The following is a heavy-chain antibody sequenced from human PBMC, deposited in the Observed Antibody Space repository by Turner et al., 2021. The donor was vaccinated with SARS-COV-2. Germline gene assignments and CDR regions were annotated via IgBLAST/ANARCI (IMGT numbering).Heavy chain of an antibody. CDR3: ARGCGGSSGCFLIDY. CDR1: GFTFSNHG. D-gene: IGHD6-19*01. CDR2: IWNDGSNK. Sequence: QVQLVESGGGVVQPGRSLRLSCEASGFTFSNHGMHWARQAPGKGLEWVTIIWNDGSNKYYTDSVRGRFTISRDNSKNTLYLQMNSLRAEDTAAYYCARGCGGSSGCFLIDYWGQGTLVTVSS. J-gene: IGHJ4*02. V-gene: IGHV3-33*01.